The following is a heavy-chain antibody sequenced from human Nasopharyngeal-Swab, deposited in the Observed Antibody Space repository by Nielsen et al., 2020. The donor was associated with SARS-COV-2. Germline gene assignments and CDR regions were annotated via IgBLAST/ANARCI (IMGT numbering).Heavy chain of an antibody. Sequence: GESLKISCAASGFTFSSYGMHWVRQAPGKGLEWVAVISYDGSNKYYADSVKGRFTISRDNSKNTLYLQMNSLRAEDTAVYYCAKEAEGVYYYGSGSYDYWGQGTLVTVSS. CDR3: AKEAEGVYYYGSGSYDY. CDR2: ISYDGSNK. D-gene: IGHD3-10*01. CDR1: GFTFSSYG. V-gene: IGHV3-30*18. J-gene: IGHJ4*02.